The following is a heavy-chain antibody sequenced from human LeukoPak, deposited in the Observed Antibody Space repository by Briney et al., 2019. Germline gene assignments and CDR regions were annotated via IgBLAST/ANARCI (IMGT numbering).Heavy chain of an antibody. J-gene: IGHJ4*02. CDR1: GFTFSSYG. D-gene: IGHD2-15*01. CDR3: ARANAPIVVVVAATELDY. Sequence: GGSLRLSCAASGFTFSSYGMHWVRQAPGKGLEWVAVISYDGSNKYYADSVKGRFTISRDNSKNTLYLQMNSLRAEDTAVYYCARANAPIVVVVAATELDYWGQGTLVTVSS. CDR2: ISYDGSNK. V-gene: IGHV3-30*19.